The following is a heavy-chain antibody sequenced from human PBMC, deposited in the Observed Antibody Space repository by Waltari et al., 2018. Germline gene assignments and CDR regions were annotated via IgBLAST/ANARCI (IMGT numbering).Heavy chain of an antibody. J-gene: IGHJ5*02. CDR3: ARDYGQDWFDP. D-gene: IGHD3-10*01. CDR1: GGSISDFY. CDR2: IHISGRI. Sequence: QVQLQESGPGLVRPSETLSLTCTVSGGSISDFYWTWIRQPAGKGLEWIGRIHISGRIDHHPSLRSRVSMSVDTSKNQFSLKLSSIIAADTAVYYCARDYGQDWFDPWGQGTLVTVSS. V-gene: IGHV4-4*07.